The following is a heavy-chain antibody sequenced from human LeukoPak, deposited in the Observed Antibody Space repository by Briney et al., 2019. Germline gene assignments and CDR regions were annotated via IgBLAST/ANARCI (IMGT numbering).Heavy chain of an antibody. CDR3: AKDATVLRYFDWLLSHAFDI. J-gene: IGHJ3*02. Sequence: TGGSLRLSCAASGFTFSSYAMSWVRQAPGKGLEWVSAISGSGGSTYYADSVKGRFTISRDNSKNTLYLQMNSLRAEDTAVYYCAKDATVLRYFDWLLSHAFDIWGQGTMVTVSS. V-gene: IGHV3-23*01. D-gene: IGHD3-9*01. CDR2: ISGSGGST. CDR1: GFTFSSYA.